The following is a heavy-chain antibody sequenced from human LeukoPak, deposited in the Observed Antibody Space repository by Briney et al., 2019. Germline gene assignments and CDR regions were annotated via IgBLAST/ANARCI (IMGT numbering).Heavy chain of an antibody. CDR1: GYTFTRYG. V-gene: IGHV1-18*01. Sequence: ASVKVSCKASGYTFTRYGISWVRQAPGQGLEWTGWISAYNGNTNYAQKLQGRVTMTTDTSTSTAYMELRSLRSEDTAVYYCARDRAFSSSWYGFFPFDYWGQGTLVTVSS. CDR3: ARDRAFSSSWYGFFPFDY. D-gene: IGHD6-13*01. J-gene: IGHJ4*02. CDR2: ISAYNGNT.